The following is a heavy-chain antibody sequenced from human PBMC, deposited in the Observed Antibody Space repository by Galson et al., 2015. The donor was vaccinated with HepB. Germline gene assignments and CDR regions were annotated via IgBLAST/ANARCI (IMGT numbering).Heavy chain of an antibody. J-gene: IGHJ6*03. Sequence: SLRLSCAASGFTFSSYSMNWVRQAPGKGLEWVASINHNSSYRYYADSVKGRFTISRDNAKNSLYLQMNSLRAEDTAVYYCARVTAPGTGCDYYLDVWGKGTTVTVSS. V-gene: IGHV3-21*01. CDR3: ARVTAPGTGCDYYLDV. CDR1: GFTFSSYS. D-gene: IGHD1-14*01. CDR2: INHNSSYR.